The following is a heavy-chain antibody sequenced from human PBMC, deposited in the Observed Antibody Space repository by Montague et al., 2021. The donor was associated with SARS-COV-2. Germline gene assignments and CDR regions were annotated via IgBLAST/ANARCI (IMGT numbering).Heavy chain of an antibody. J-gene: IGHJ4*02. CDR1: GASISNSTYS. Sequence: SHTLSLTCTVSGASISNSTYSWGWIRQPAGKELEWIGRMFTSGSTTYNLSLKSRVTISVDTSKNQFSLSLNSVTAADTAVYYCVREGGSMTFDYWGQGILVTVS. CDR2: MFTSGST. V-gene: IGHV4-61*02. D-gene: IGHD1-26*01. CDR3: VREGGSMTFDY.